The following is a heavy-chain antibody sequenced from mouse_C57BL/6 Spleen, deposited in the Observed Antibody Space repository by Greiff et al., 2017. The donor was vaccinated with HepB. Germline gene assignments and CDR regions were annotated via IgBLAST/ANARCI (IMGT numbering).Heavy chain of an antibody. Sequence: VQLQQSVAELVRPGASVKLSCTASGFNIKNNYMHWVKQRPEQGLEWIGRIDPANGNTKYAPKFQGKATITADTSSNTAYLQLSSLTSEDTAICYCAGSDPFDYWGQGTTLTVSS. CDR1: GFNIKNNY. D-gene: IGHD6-1*01. J-gene: IGHJ2*01. V-gene: IGHV14-3*01. CDR3: AGSDPFDY. CDR2: IDPANGNT.